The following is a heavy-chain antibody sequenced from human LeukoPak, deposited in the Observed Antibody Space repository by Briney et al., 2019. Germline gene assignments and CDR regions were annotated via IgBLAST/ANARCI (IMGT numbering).Heavy chain of an antibody. J-gene: IGHJ3*02. V-gene: IGHV3-7*01. CDR2: IKQDGSEK. Sequence: GGSLRLSCAASGFTFSSYAMHWVRQAPGKGLEWVANIKQDGSEKYYVDSVKGRFTISRDNAKNSLYLQMNSLRAEDTAVYYCARDGAIFGVVDAFDIWGQGTMVTVSS. D-gene: IGHD3-3*01. CDR1: GFTFSSYA. CDR3: ARDGAIFGVVDAFDI.